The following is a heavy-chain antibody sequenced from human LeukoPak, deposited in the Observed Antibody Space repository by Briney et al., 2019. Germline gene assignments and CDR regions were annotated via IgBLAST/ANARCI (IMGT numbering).Heavy chain of an antibody. V-gene: IGHV3-23*01. J-gene: IGHJ4*02. D-gene: IGHD6-19*01. CDR2: ISGSGGST. CDR3: AKVPQYSSGWGCDY. Sequence: GGSLRLSCAASGFTFSSYAMSWVRQAPGKGLEWVSAISGSGGSTYYADSVKGRFTISRDNSKNTLYLQMNSLRAEDTAVYYCAKVPQYSSGWGCDYWGQGTLVTVSS. CDR1: GFTFSSYA.